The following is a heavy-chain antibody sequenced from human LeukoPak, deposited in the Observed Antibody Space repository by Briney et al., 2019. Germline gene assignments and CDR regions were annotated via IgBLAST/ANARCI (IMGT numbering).Heavy chain of an antibody. CDR2: VYHSGST. J-gene: IGHJ6*04. Sequence: SETLSLTCTVSGGSFSSSDYYWTWIRQPPGKGLEWIGTVYHSGSTYYNVSLQSRVTISVDTSKSQFSLKLTSVTVADTAVYYCARDGIVGVYTSHYMDVWGRGTTVTVSA. D-gene: IGHD3-16*01. CDR3: ARDGIVGVYTSHYMDV. V-gene: IGHV4-39*07. CDR1: GGSFSSSDYY.